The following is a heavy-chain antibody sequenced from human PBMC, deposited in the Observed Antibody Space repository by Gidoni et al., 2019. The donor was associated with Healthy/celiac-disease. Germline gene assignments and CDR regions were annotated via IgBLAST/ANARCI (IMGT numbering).Heavy chain of an antibody. D-gene: IGHD3-10*01. CDR2: IIPIFGPA. V-gene: IGHV1-69*01. Sequence: QLQLVQSGAEVKKPGSSVKVSCKASGGTFSSYAISWVRQAPGQGLEWMGGIIPIFGPATSAQKFQCRFTLTADDSTSTAYLELVSLRSEDTAVYYCSHGSGSRYWGQGTLVTVSS. CDR1: GGTFSSYA. J-gene: IGHJ4*02. CDR3: SHGSGSRY.